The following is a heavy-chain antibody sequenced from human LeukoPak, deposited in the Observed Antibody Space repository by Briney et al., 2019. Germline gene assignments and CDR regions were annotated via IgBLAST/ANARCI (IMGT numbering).Heavy chain of an antibody. J-gene: IGHJ4*02. CDR2: IYTSGST. V-gene: IGHV4-4*07. D-gene: IGHD5-12*01. CDR1: GGSISSYY. Sequence: PSETLSLTCTVSGGSISSYYWSWIRQPAGKGLEWIGRIYTSGSTNYNPSLKIRVTMSVDTSKNQFSLKLSSVTAADTAVYYCARDISGYGANPLDYWGQGTLVTVSS. CDR3: ARDISGYGANPLDY.